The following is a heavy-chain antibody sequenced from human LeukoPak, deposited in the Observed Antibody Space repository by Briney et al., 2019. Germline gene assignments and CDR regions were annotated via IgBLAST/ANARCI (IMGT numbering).Heavy chain of an antibody. CDR2: IWYDGSNK. Sequence: PGRSLRLSCAASGFTFNSYGMHWVRQAPGKGLEWVAFIWYDGSNKYYTDSVKGRFTISRDNSKNTLYLQMNSLRAEDTAVYYCAREGKGSYGGTLDYWGQGTLVTVSS. D-gene: IGHD5-18*01. CDR3: AREGKGSYGGTLDY. J-gene: IGHJ4*02. V-gene: IGHV3-33*01. CDR1: GFTFNSYG.